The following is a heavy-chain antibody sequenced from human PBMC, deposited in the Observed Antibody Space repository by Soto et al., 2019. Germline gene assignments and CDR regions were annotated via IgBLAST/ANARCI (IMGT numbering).Heavy chain of an antibody. CDR1: GGSISSSNW. D-gene: IGHD2-15*01. CDR3: ARLYCSGGSCYPPNPAPFDY. V-gene: IGHV4-4*02. J-gene: IGHJ4*02. CDR2: IYHSGST. Sequence: PSETLSLTCAVSGGSISSSNWWSWVRQPPGKGLDWIGEIYHSGSTNYNPSLKSRVTISADTSKNQFSLKLSSVTAADTAVYYCARLYCSGGSCYPPNPAPFDYWGQGTLVTVSS.